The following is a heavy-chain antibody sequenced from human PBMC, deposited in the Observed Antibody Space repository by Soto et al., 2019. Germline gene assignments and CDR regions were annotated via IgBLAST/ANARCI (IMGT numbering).Heavy chain of an antibody. CDR2: ISYDGSNK. Sequence: QVQLVESGGGVVQPGRSLRLSCAASGFTFSSYAMHWVREAPGKGLEWVAVISYDGSNKYYADSVKGRFTISRDNSKNTLYLQMNSLRAEDTAVYYCARGSGSYGSAFDIWGQGTMVTVSS. CDR3: ARGSGSYGSAFDI. D-gene: IGHD1-26*01. J-gene: IGHJ3*02. V-gene: IGHV3-30-3*01. CDR1: GFTFSSYA.